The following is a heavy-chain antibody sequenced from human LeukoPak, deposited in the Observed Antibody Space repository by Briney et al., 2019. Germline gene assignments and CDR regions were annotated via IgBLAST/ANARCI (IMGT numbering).Heavy chain of an antibody. CDR3: ARDKPIAARPLWL. Sequence: SETLSLTCTVSGGSISSSSYYWGWIRQPPGKGLEWIGSIYYSGSTYYNPSLKSRVTISVDTSKNQFSLKLSSVTAADTAVYYCARDKPIAARPLWLWGQGTLVTVSS. CDR2: IYYSGST. V-gene: IGHV4-39*02. J-gene: IGHJ4*02. D-gene: IGHD6-6*01. CDR1: GGSISSSSYY.